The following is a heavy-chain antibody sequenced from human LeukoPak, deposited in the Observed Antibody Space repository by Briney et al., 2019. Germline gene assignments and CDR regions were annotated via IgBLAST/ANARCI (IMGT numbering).Heavy chain of an antibody. J-gene: IGHJ6*02. CDR1: RFTFSSYS. D-gene: IGHD2-2*01. Sequence: GGSLRLSCAASRFTFSSYSMNWVRQAPGKGLEWVSSISSSSNYIYYADSVKGRFTISRDNAKNSLYLQMNSLRAEDTAVYYCARDRDVVVVPAAMRSKKGMDVWGQGTTVTVSS. CDR3: ARDRDVVVVPAAMRSKKGMDV. V-gene: IGHV3-21*01. CDR2: ISSSSNYI.